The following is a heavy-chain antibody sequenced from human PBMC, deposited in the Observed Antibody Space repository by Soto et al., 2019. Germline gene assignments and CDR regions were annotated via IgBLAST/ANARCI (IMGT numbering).Heavy chain of an antibody. CDR1: GFTFSSYG. CDR3: AKGLLWFGDLNLTYGMDV. CDR2: ISYGGSNK. Sequence: PGGSLRLSCAASGFTFSSYGMHWVRQAPGKGLEWVAVISYGGSNKYYADSVKGRFTISRDNSKNTLYLQMYSLRAEYTAVYFCAKGLLWFGDLNLTYGMDVWGQGTTVTVSS. D-gene: IGHD3-10*01. V-gene: IGHV3-30*18. J-gene: IGHJ6*02.